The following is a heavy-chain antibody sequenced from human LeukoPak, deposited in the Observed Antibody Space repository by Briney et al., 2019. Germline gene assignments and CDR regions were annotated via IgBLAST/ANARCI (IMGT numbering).Heavy chain of an antibody. CDR1: GFTFSSYA. V-gene: IGHV3-23*01. CDR3: AKGNVLRYFDWFETFDY. CDR2: ISGSGGST. J-gene: IGHJ4*02. Sequence: GGSLRLSCAASGFTFSSYAMSWVRQAPGKGLEWVSAISGSGGSTYYADSVKGRFTISRDNSKNTLYLQMNSLRAEDTAVYYCAKGNVLRYFDWFETFDYWGQGTLVTVSS. D-gene: IGHD3-9*01.